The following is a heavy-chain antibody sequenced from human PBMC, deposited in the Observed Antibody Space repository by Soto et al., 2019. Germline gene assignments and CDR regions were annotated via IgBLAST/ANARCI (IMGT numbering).Heavy chain of an antibody. CDR1: GFTFSSYG. V-gene: IGHV3-30*18. J-gene: IGHJ5*02. CDR3: AKDPPGGWFDP. D-gene: IGHD3-10*01. CDR2: ISYDARNK. Sequence: QVQLVESGGGVVQPGRSLRLSCAASGFTFSSYGMHWVRQAPGKGLEWVAVISYDARNKYYADSVKGRFTISRDNFKNTLNLQMNSLRVEDTAVYYCAKDPPGGWFDPWGQGTLVTVSS.